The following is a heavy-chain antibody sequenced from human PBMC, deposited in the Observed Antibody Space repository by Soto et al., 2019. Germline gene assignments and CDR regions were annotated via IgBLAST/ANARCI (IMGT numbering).Heavy chain of an antibody. V-gene: IGHV1-69*13. D-gene: IGHD3-16*01. CDR1: GCTFSSYA. Sequence: ASVKVSFKASGCTFSSYAISWVRQAPGQGLEWMGGIIPIFGTANYAQKFQGRVTITADESTSTAQMEPSSLRPADRAVYYCACNIGGDHYYRYGMDVWGQGT. J-gene: IGHJ6*02. CDR3: ACNIGGDHYYRYGMDV. CDR2: IIPIFGTA.